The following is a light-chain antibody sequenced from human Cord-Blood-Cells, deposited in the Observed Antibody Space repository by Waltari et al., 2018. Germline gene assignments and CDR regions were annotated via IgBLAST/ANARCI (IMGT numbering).Light chain of an antibody. CDR2: DVS. V-gene: IGLV2-11*02. J-gene: IGLJ2*01. CDR3: CSYAGSYTLV. Sequence: QSVLTHPRPVSVSPGQSVNIPRPGTTGDDGGYNYVSWYQQHPGTAPKLMIYDVSKRPSGVPDRFSGAKSGNTASLTISGLQAEDEADYYCCSYAGSYTLVFGGGTKLTVL. CDR1: TGDDGGYNY.